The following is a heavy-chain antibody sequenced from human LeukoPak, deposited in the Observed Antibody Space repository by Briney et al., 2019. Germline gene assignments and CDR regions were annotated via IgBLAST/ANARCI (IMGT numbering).Heavy chain of an antibody. CDR1: GFTFSSYA. CDR3: AREAIYCSSTSCLDFDY. J-gene: IGHJ4*02. D-gene: IGHD2-2*01. V-gene: IGHV3-30*01. Sequence: GGSLRLSCAASGFTFSSYAMHWVCQAPGKGLEWVAVISYDGSNKYYADSVKGRFTISRDNSKNTLYLQMNSLRAEDTAVYYCAREAIYCSSTSCLDFDYWGQGTLVTVSS. CDR2: ISYDGSNK.